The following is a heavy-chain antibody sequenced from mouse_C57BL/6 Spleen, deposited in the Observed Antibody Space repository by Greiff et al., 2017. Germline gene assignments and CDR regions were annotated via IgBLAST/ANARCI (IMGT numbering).Heavy chain of an antibody. Sequence: EVQLVESGGGLVKPGGSLKLSCAASGFTFSSYAMSWVRQTPEKRLEWVATISDGGSYTYYPDNVKGRFTISRDNAKNNLYLQMSRLKSEDTAMYYCAREYDYDGYFDVWGTGTTVTVSS. CDR2: ISDGGSYT. V-gene: IGHV5-4*01. J-gene: IGHJ1*03. CDR1: GFTFSSYA. D-gene: IGHD2-4*01. CDR3: AREYDYDGYFDV.